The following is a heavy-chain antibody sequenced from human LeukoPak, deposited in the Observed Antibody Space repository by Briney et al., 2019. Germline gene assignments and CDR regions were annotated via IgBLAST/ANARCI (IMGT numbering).Heavy chain of an antibody. J-gene: IGHJ4*02. CDR3: ARGSDYGDYYFDY. V-gene: IGHV4-34*01. CDR1: GGSFSGYY. CDR2: INHSGST. D-gene: IGHD4-17*01. Sequence: SETLSLTYAVYGGSFSGYYWSWIRQPPGKRLEWIGEINHSGSTNYNPPLKSRVTISVDTSKNQFSLKLSSVTAADTAVYYCARGSDYGDYYFDYWGQGTLVTVSS.